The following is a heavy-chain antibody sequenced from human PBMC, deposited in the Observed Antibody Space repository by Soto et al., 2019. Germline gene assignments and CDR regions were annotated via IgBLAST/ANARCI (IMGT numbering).Heavy chain of an antibody. D-gene: IGHD2-2*01. Sequence: SSVNVSCKASGGSFSSLVISWLRQAPGQGPEWMGGINPMLGVANFAQKFQDRVTITADEATTTAYMELSSLRSEDTAVYYCARRPAQFDPCGQGALVTVAS. V-gene: IGHV1-69*10. CDR2: INPMLGVA. J-gene: IGHJ5*02. CDR3: ARRPAQFDP. CDR1: GGSFSSLV.